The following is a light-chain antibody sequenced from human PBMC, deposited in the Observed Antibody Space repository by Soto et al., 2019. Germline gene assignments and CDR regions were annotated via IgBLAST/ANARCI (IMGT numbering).Light chain of an antibody. CDR3: TSYTSSGTLV. CDR2: EVT. CDR1: SSDVGGYHY. Sequence: QAVLAQPASVSGSPGQSITISCTGTSSDVGGYHYVSWYQHRPGRVPKLIIYEVTNRASGVTNRFSASKSGNTASLTISGLLADDEADYYCTSYTSSGTLVFGGGTQLTVL. V-gene: IGLV2-14*01. J-gene: IGLJ3*02.